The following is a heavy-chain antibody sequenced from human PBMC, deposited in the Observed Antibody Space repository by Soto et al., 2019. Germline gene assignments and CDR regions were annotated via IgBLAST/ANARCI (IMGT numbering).Heavy chain of an antibody. D-gene: IGHD4-17*01. CDR2: ILPIFGTA. CDR1: GGTFSTSS. J-gene: IGHJ3*02. V-gene: IGHV1-69*14. CDR3: ETRHEYGGNSDDLDI. Sequence: QVQLVQSGAEVKKPGSSVKVSCKASGGTFSTSSINWVRQAPGQRPEWMGNILPIFGTADYAQKFKDRVTHYADNSTNTAYIHLRSLYAEHTAVYYCETRHEYGGNSDDLDIWGQGTVVT.